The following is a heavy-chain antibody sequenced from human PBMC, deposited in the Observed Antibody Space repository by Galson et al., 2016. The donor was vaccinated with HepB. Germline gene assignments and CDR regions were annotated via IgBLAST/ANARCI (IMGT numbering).Heavy chain of an antibody. Sequence: EPLSLTCTVSNGSITKGTYYWGWIRQSPGNGLEWIGTIYHSGTTNYNPSLKSRVTISVDKSKNQFSLKLRSVTAADTAIYYCAKDRWLGGSGTVWERWYYGMDVWGQGTTVTVSS. J-gene: IGHJ6*02. CDR3: AKDRWLGGSGTVWERWYYGMDV. CDR2: IYHSGTT. V-gene: IGHV4-39*07. D-gene: IGHD1/OR15-1a*01. CDR1: NGSITKGTYY.